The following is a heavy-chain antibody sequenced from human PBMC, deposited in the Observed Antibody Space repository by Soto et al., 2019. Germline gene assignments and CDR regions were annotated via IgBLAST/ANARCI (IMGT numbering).Heavy chain of an antibody. D-gene: IGHD5-18*01. J-gene: IGHJ4*02. CDR2: IYPSDSDT. V-gene: IGHV5-51*01. CDR3: ARSGGYAYDSPIPEHFFDY. CDR1: GYNFAGYC. Sequence: GESLKISCKPSGYNFAGYCIAWLRQMPWKVPALRGIIYPSDSDTRYRPSFQGQVTNSADMSISTAYLQLNSLKASDTATYFCARSGGYAYDSPIPEHFFDYWGQATLVTASS.